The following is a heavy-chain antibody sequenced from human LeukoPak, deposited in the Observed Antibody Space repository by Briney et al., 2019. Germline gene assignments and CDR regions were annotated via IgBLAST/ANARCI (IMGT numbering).Heavy chain of an antibody. J-gene: IGHJ4*02. CDR2: INYSGST. Sequence: TSSETLSLTCTVSGGSISSYFWSWIRQPPGKGLEWIGYINYSGSTNYNPSLKSRVTISVDTSKNQFSLKLSSVTAADTAVYYCARSKGWQQLVRYFDYWGRGTLVTVSS. CDR1: GGSISSYF. D-gene: IGHD6-13*01. CDR3: ARSKGWQQLVRYFDY. V-gene: IGHV4-59*01.